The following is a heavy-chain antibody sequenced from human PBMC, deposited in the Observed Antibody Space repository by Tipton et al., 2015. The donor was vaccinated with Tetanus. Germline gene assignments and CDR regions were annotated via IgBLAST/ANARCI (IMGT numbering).Heavy chain of an antibody. CDR3: AKDRSYGALDY. Sequence: SLRLSCAASGFTFSSYSMNWVRQAPGKGLEWVAVISYDGSNKYYADSVKGRFTISRDNSKNTLYLQMNSLRAEDTAVYYCAKDRSYGALDYWGQGTLVTVSS. V-gene: IGHV3-30*18. D-gene: IGHD1-26*01. CDR1: GFTFSSYS. CDR2: ISYDGSNK. J-gene: IGHJ4*02.